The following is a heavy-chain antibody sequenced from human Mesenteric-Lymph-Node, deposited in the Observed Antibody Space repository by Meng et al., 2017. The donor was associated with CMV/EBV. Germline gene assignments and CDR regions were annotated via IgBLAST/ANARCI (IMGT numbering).Heavy chain of an antibody. CDR2: LYSGGST. CDR1: GFTVSSNY. Sequence: GGSLRLSCAASGFTVSSNYMSWVRHAPGKGLEWVSVLYSGGSTYYADSVKGRFTISRDNSKNTLYLQMNSLRAEDTAVYYCARLGDSSSTSCYTDAFDIWGQGTMVTVSS. V-gene: IGHV3-66*02. D-gene: IGHD2-2*01. J-gene: IGHJ3*02. CDR3: ARLGDSSSTSCYTDAFDI.